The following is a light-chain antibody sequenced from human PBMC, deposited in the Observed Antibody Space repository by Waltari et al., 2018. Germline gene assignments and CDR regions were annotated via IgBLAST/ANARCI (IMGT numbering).Light chain of an antibody. CDR3: SSYARSDNSVL. Sequence: QSALTQPASVSGSPGQSTTISCTGSTSDVGGYNLVSWYRQFPNKAPQLIIYEGPRRPSGVSSLFSASKSGNTASLTISGLQAEDEALYFCSSYARSDNSVLFGGGTQLSVL. CDR2: EGP. J-gene: IGLJ2*01. CDR1: TSDVGGYNL. V-gene: IGLV2-23*01.